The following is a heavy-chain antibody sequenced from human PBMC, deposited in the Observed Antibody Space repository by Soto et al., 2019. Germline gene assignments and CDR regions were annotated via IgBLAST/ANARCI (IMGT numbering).Heavy chain of an antibody. V-gene: IGHV3-30*18. D-gene: IGHD6-19*01. J-gene: IGHJ4*02. CDR2: ISNDGSDK. Sequence: QVQLVESGGGVVQPGRSLRLSCAASGFTFSSYGMHWVRQAPGKGLEWVAVISNDGSDKYSADSVKGRFTISRDNSKNTLYLQMNSLRAEDTAVYYCAKDSGTVDSSGWYTGDGSDYWGQGTLVTVSS. CDR3: AKDSGTVDSSGWYTGDGSDY. CDR1: GFTFSSYG.